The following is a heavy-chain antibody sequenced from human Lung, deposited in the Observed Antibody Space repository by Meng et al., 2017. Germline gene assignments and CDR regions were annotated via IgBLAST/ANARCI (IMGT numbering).Heavy chain of an antibody. Sequence: QVQSPPVGAGLFKPSETLSLTCVVSGGSFSDYYWSWIRQPPGKGLEWIGEINHSGSTNYNPSLESRATISVDTSQNNLSLKLSSVTAADSAVYYCARGPTTMAHDFDYWGQGTLVTVSS. CDR2: INHSGST. D-gene: IGHD4-11*01. CDR3: ARGPTTMAHDFDY. V-gene: IGHV4-34*01. J-gene: IGHJ4*02. CDR1: GGSFSDYY.